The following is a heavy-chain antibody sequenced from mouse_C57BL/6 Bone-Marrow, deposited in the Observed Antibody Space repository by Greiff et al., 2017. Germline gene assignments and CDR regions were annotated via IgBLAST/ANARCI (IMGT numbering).Heavy chain of an antibody. J-gene: IGHJ2*01. Sequence: QVQLQQPGAELVMPGASVKLSCKASGYTFTSYWMHWVKQRPGQGLEWIGEIDPSDSYTNYNQKFKGKSTLTVDKSSSTAYMQLSSLTSDDSAVYYFARWRYYGSHDFWGPGTTLTVSS. D-gene: IGHD1-1*01. CDR1: GYTFTSYW. CDR3: ARWRYYGSHDF. V-gene: IGHV1-69*01. CDR2: IDPSDSYT.